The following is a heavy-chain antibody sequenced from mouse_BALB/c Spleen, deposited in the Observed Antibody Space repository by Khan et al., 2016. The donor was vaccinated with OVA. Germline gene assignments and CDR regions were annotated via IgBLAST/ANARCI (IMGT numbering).Heavy chain of an antibody. CDR1: GFNIRHYY. J-gene: IGHJ4*01. Sequence: VQLKESGADLVRSGASVKLSYIASGFNIRHYYLHWVKQRPEQGLEWIGWIDPDNGDTEYDPKFQGKATMTADTSSNTAYLQLSSLTSEDTAVYYCTTGWGYAMDYWGQGTSVTVSS. CDR2: IDPDNGDT. CDR3: TTGWGYAMDY. D-gene: IGHD4-1*01. V-gene: IGHV14-4*02.